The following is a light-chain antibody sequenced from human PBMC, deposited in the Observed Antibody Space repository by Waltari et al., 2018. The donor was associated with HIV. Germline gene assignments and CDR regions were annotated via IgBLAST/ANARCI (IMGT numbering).Light chain of an antibody. CDR2: DAS. CDR1: QSVSSN. V-gene: IGKV3-15*01. CDR3: QQYSNCPYT. J-gene: IGKJ2*01. Sequence: VMTQSTATLSVSSGESATLLCRDSQSVSSNLAWYQQKPGQAPMLLIYDASTRATGIPARFSGSGSGTDFTLTISSLHSEDFAVYYCQQYSNCPYTFGQGTKLDIK.